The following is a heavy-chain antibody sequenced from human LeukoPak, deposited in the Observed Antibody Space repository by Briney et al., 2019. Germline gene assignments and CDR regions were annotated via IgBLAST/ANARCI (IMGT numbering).Heavy chain of an antibody. Sequence: SETLSLTCTVSGASISSYYWSWIRQPAGKGLEWIGRVYTSGSTNYNPSLKRRVTMSVDTSKNQFSLKLSSVTAADTAVYYCARGPPGIYDSNYDYYYAFDIWGQGTMVTVSS. V-gene: IGHV4-4*07. CDR1: GASISSYY. J-gene: IGHJ3*02. CDR3: ARGPPGIYDSNYDYYYAFDI. D-gene: IGHD3-22*01. CDR2: VYTSGST.